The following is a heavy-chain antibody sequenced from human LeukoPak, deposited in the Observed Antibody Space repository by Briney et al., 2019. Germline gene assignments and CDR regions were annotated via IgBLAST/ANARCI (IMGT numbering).Heavy chain of an antibody. CDR3: ARDRGGYWYY. V-gene: IGHV3-48*01. CDR2: ISSSSSTI. J-gene: IGHJ4*02. D-gene: IGHD3-10*01. Sequence: SGGSLRLSCAASGFTFSSYSMNWVRQAPGKGLEWVSYISSSSSTIYYADSVKGRFTISRDNAKNSLYLQMNSLRAEDTAVYYCARDRGGYWYYWGQGTLVTVSS. CDR1: GFTFSSYS.